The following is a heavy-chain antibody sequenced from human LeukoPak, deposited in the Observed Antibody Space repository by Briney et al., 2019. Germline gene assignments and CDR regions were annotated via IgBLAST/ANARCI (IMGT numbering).Heavy chain of an antibody. D-gene: IGHD6-19*01. CDR3: AFPAHHWLVRGAFDI. CDR1: GFAFSSYD. J-gene: IGHJ3*02. CDR2: ISGTGDNS. V-gene: IGHV3-23*01. Sequence: PGGSLRLSCAASGFAFSSYDMNWVRRAAGKGLEWVSQISGTGDNSDYADSVKGRFTISRDNSKRTLYPQLNNLRVEDTAIYYCAFPAHHWLVRGAFDIWGQGTVVTVSS.